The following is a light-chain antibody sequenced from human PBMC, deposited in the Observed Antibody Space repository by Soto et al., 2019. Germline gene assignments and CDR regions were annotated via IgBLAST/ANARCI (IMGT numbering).Light chain of an antibody. Sequence: QSALTQPASVSGSPGQSITISCTGSTNDIGRYNYVSWYQQHPAKAPKLLIYEVFNRPSGIANRLSGSKSDNTASLTISGVQGEDEGNYYCSSYTSTTTVVFGGGTKLTVL. J-gene: IGLJ2*01. CDR1: TNDIGRYNY. V-gene: IGLV2-14*01. CDR2: EVF. CDR3: SSYTSTTTVV.